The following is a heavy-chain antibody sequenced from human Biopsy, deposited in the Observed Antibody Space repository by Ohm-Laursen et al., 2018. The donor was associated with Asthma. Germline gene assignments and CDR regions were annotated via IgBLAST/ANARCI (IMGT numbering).Heavy chain of an antibody. CDR1: GFVFSQCG. V-gene: IGHV3-30*03. CDR2: VSFDGHNK. J-gene: IGHJ3*02. CDR3: ARQSGQDYGDSSGFDI. Sequence: SLRLSCAASGFVFSQCGMHWVRQGPGKGLEWVALVSFDGHNKYYEDSVKGRFTISRDNSRKRLYLQINRLTVEDSAVYFCARQSGQDYGDSSGFDIWGQGTRVAVSS. D-gene: IGHD3-22*01.